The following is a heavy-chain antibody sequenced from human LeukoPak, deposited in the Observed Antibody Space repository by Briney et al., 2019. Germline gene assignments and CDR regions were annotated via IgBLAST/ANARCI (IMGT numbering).Heavy chain of an antibody. CDR2: LSGYNGNT. V-gene: IGHV1-18*01. D-gene: IGHD3-10*01. Sequence: ASVKVSCKASGYTFTNYGISWVRQAPGQGLEWMGRLSGYNGNTNYAQKFQGRVTMTTDTSSTTAYMELRSLGSDDTAVYYCARPTRRFGELFDAFDIWGQGTMVTVSS. CDR3: ARPTRRFGELFDAFDI. J-gene: IGHJ3*02. CDR1: GYTFTNYG.